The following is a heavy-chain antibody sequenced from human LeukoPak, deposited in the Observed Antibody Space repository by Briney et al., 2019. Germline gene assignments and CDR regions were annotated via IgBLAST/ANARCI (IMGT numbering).Heavy chain of an antibody. CDR1: GFTFTRYA. CDR3: ARDDALATDGFDS. Sequence: GGSLRLSCVASGFTFTRYAMHWVRQAPGKGLEWVTVVSYDGNDKYYADSVKGGFTISRDNSKNTVYLQMNSLRAEDTAVYYCARDDALATDGFDSWGQATLVTVSS. CDR2: VSYDGNDK. V-gene: IGHV3-30*04. J-gene: IGHJ4*02. D-gene: IGHD5-24*01.